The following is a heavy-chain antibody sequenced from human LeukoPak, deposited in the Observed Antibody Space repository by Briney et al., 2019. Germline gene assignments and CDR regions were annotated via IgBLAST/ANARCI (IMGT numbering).Heavy chain of an antibody. V-gene: IGHV1-69*05. J-gene: IGHJ3*02. CDR1: GGTFSSYA. D-gene: IGHD3-22*01. CDR2: IIPIFGTA. Sequence: SVKVSCKASGGTFSSYAISWVRQAPGQGLEWMGRIIPIFGTANSAQKFQGRVTITTDESTSTAYMELSSLRSEDTAVYYCARALPEGYYDSSGYYFAFDIWGQGTMVTVSS. CDR3: ARALPEGYYDSSGYYFAFDI.